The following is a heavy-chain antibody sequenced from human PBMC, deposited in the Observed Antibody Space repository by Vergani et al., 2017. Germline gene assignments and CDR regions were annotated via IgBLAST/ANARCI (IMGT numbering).Heavy chain of an antibody. D-gene: IGHD6-13*01. CDR2: IVVGSGNT. V-gene: IGHV1-58*02. J-gene: IGHJ3*02. CDR1: GFTFSSS. Sequence: QMQLVQSGPEVKKPGTSVKVSCKASGFTFSSSMQWVRQARGQRLEWIGWIVVGSGNTNYAQKFQERVTITRDMSTSTVYMELSSLRSEDTAVYYCTTGTSDSSSSWEPDAFDIWGQGTMVTVSS. CDR3: TTGTSDSSSSWEPDAFDI.